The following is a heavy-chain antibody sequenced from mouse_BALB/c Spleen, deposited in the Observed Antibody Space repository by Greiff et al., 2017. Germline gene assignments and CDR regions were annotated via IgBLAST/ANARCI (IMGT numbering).Heavy chain of an antibody. Sequence: VHLVESGAELVRPGVSVKISCKGSGYTFTDYAMHWVKQSHAKSLEWIGVISTYYGDASYNQKFKGKATMTVDKSSSTAYMELARLTSEDSAIYYCARYGSLYAMDYWGQGTSVTVSS. CDR1: GYTFTDYA. J-gene: IGHJ4*01. CDR3: ARYGSLYAMDY. CDR2: ISTYYGDA. V-gene: IGHV1S137*01. D-gene: IGHD1-1*01.